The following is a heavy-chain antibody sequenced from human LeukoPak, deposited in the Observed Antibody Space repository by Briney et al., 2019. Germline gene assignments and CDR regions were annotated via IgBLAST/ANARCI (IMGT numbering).Heavy chain of an antibody. CDR2: INPSGGST. Sequence: MGIINPSGGSTSYAQKFQGRVTMTRDTSTSTVYMELSSLRSEDTAVYYCARVGIAAAGGLDWGQGTLVTVSS. CDR3: ARVGIAAAGGLD. D-gene: IGHD6-13*01. V-gene: IGHV1-46*01. J-gene: IGHJ4*02.